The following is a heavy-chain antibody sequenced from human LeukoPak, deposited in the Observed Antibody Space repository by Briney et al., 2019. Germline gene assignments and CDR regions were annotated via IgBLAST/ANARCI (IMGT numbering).Heavy chain of an antibody. CDR3: AKSRGVDILTGYNYFDY. CDR1: GFVFRSYA. Sequence: GGSLRLSCAASGFVFRSYAMSWVRQAPGKGLEWVSGISSSGGSTYHADSVRGRFTISRDNSKNTQYLQMNSLRVEDTAVYYCAKSRGVDILTGYNYFDYWGQGTLVTVSS. CDR2: ISSSGGST. D-gene: IGHD3-9*01. J-gene: IGHJ4*02. V-gene: IGHV3-23*01.